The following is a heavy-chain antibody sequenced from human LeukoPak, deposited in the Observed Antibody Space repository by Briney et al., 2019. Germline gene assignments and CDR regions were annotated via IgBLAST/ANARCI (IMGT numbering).Heavy chain of an antibody. CDR1: GESYKGYY. CDR3: ASWTSRAEFDY. J-gene: IGHJ4*02. CDR2: INHSGST. Sequence: PSETLSLTCTVYGESYKGYYWIWLRQPPGKALEWIGEINHSGSTNYNPSLKSRVTISVDTSKNQFSLKLSSVTAADTAVYYCASWTSRAEFDYWGQGTLVTVSS. D-gene: IGHD3-3*01. V-gene: IGHV4-34*01.